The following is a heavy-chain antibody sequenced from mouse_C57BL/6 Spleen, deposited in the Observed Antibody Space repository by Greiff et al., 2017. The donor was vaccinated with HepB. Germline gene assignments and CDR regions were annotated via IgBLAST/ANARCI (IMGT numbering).Heavy chain of an antibody. V-gene: IGHV1-55*01. Sequence: QVQLQQSGAELVKPGASVKMSCKASGYTFTSYWITWVKQRPGQGLEWIGDIYPGSGSTNYNEKFKSKATLTVDTSSSTAYMQLSSLTSEDSAVYYCARSRGGDYDAGDYYAMDYWGQGTSVTVSS. CDR3: ARSRGGDYDAGDYYAMDY. CDR1: GYTFTSYW. D-gene: IGHD2-4*01. J-gene: IGHJ4*01. CDR2: IYPGSGST.